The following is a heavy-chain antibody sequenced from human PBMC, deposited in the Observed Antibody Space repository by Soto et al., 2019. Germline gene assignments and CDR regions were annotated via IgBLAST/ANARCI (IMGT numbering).Heavy chain of an antibody. D-gene: IGHD3-3*01. V-gene: IGHV4-59*01. CDR2: MYYRGST. J-gene: IGHJ5*02. CDR1: GASIRSYY. Sequence: QVQLQESGPGLVKPSETLSLTCTVSGASIRSYYWSCIRQPPRRGLQWIGYMYYRGSTNYNPSLKSRVNVSVDTSKTQFSLKLSSVTAGDAAVYYCAVDQRPFWSGYYTELGNWFDPWGQGTLVTLSS. CDR3: AVDQRPFWSGYYTELGNWFDP.